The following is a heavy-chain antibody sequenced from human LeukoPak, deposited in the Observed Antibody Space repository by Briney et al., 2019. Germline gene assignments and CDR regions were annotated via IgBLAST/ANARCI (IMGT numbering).Heavy chain of an antibody. V-gene: IGHV3-30-3*01. D-gene: IGHD4-17*01. CDR3: AKDGGYGDTVLDY. Sequence: PGTSLRLSCAASGFTFSNYDMHWVRQPPGKGLEWVAVISYDENNKDYADSVKGRFTISRDNSKDTLYLQMNSLTPEDTAVYYCAKDGGYGDTVLDYWGQGTLVTVSS. J-gene: IGHJ4*02. CDR2: ISYDENNK. CDR1: GFTFSNYD.